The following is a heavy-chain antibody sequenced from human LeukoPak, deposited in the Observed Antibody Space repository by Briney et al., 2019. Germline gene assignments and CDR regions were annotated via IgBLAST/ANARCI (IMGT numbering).Heavy chain of an antibody. J-gene: IGHJ4*02. CDR1: GFTFSSYA. Sequence: GGSLRLSCAASGFTFSSYAMSWVRQAQGKGLEWDSAISGSGGSTYYADSVKGRFTISRDNSKNTLYLQMNSLRAEDTAVYYCAKSSSPYGSGSYLGIDYWGQGTLVTVSS. CDR2: ISGSGGST. CDR3: AKSSSPYGSGSYLGIDY. V-gene: IGHV3-23*01. D-gene: IGHD3-10*01.